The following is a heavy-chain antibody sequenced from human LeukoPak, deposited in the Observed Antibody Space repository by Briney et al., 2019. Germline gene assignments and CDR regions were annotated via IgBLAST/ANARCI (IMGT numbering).Heavy chain of an antibody. J-gene: IGHJ4*02. CDR3: AKGSMIVVVTYYFDY. CDR1: GITFSSHW. Sequence: GGSLRLSCAASGITFSSHWMTWVRQAPGKGLEWVSAISGSGGSTYYADSVKGRFTISRDNSKNTLYLQMNSLRAEDTAVYYCAKGSMIVVVTYYFDYWGQGTLVTVSS. V-gene: IGHV3-23*01. D-gene: IGHD3-22*01. CDR2: ISGSGGST.